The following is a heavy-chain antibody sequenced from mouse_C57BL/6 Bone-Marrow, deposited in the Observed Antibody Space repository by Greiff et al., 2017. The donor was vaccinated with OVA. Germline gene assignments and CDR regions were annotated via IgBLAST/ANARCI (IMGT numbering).Heavy chain of an antibody. CDR2: INPYNGGT. D-gene: IGHD1-1*01. V-gene: IGHV1-19*01. CDR3: AEGDDGSSHWYFDV. J-gene: IGHJ1*03. Sequence: VQLQQSGPVLVKPGASVKMSCKASGYTFTDYYMNWVKQSHGKSLEWIGVINPYNGGTSYNQKFKGKATLTVDKSSSTAYMELNSLTSEDSAVYYCAEGDDGSSHWYFDVWGTGTTVTVSS. CDR1: GYTFTDYY.